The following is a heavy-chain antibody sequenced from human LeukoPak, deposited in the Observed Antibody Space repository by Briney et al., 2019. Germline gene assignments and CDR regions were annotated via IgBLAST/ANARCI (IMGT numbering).Heavy chain of an antibody. Sequence: KSSETLSLTCTVSGVSISSYYWSWIRQPAGKGLQWIGRIYTSGSTNYNPSLKSRVTMSVDTSKNQFSLKLTSVTAADTAVYYCARAYSDTSGYPGWYFDLWGRGTLVTVSS. CDR1: GVSISSYY. J-gene: IGHJ2*01. CDR2: IYTSGST. V-gene: IGHV4-4*07. CDR3: ARAYSDTSGYPGWYFDL. D-gene: IGHD3-22*01.